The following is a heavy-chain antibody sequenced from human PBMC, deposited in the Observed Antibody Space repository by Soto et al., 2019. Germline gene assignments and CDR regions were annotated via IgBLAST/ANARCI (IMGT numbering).Heavy chain of an antibody. Sequence: GGSLRLSCAASGFTFSSYAMSWVRQAPGKGLEWVSAISGSGGSTYYADSVKGRFTISRDKSKNTLYLQMNSLGAEDTAVYYCAKVVRTTYSYGIDYWGQGTLVTVSS. CDR2: ISGSGGST. V-gene: IGHV3-23*01. D-gene: IGHD5-18*01. J-gene: IGHJ4*02. CDR1: GFTFSSYA. CDR3: AKVVRTTYSYGIDY.